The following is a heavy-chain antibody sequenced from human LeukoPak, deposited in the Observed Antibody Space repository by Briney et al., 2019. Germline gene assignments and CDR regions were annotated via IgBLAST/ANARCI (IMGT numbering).Heavy chain of an antibody. J-gene: IGHJ4*02. D-gene: IGHD3-10*01. V-gene: IGHV3-21*01. CDR1: GFTFSSYS. CDR3: AREGFGEFIHY. Sequence: GGSLRLFCAASGFTFSSYSMNWVRQAPGKGLEWVSSISSSSSYIYYAHSVKGRFTISRDNAKNSLYLQMDSLRAEDTAVYYCAREGFGEFIHYWGQGTLVTLSS. CDR2: ISSSSSYI.